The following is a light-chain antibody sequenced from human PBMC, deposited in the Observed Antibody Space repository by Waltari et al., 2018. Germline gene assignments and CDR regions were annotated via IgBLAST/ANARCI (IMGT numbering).Light chain of an antibody. CDR1: LRHSHVNTL. V-gene: IGKV2-28*01. J-gene: IGKJ1*01. CDR3: IQARQTPWT. CDR2: WVY. Sequence: LRHSHVNTLLGWYCQKPGQAAQLLIYWVYSRASGVADRFSGSGSGTDVTLKSRGVEAEDVGVYFCIQARQTPWTFGQGTRVEIK.